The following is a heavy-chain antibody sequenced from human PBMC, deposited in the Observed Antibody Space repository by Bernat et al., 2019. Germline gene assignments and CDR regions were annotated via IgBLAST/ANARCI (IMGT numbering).Heavy chain of an antibody. J-gene: IGHJ3*02. CDR2: ISYSGNT. CDR1: GGSVSSTIYY. CDR3: ARHTVDVVVGPGDSAETDPDAFDM. D-gene: IGHD2-15*01. V-gene: IGHV4-39*01. Sequence: QVQLRESGPGLVKPSETLSLICSVSGGSVSSTIYYWGWIRQPPGKGLEWIGTISYSGNTYYNPSLKSRVTISVDTSKNHFSLRLSSVTAADTAVYNCARHTVDVVVGPGDSAETDPDAFDMWGQGTMVTVSS.